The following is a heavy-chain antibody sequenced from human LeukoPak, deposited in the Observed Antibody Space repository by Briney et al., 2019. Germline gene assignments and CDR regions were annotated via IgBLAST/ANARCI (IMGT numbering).Heavy chain of an antibody. J-gene: IGHJ4*02. CDR2: INPISGAT. CDR1: GYTFTRYY. Sequence: ASVKVSCKTSGYTFTRYYMQWVRQAPGHGLEWMGIINPISGATDYAQKFQGRVTMTRDTSTSTVYMELSSLRSEDTAMYYWGRLPYRDGVAQDYWGQGTLVTVSS. CDR3: GRLPYRDGVAQDY. V-gene: IGHV1-46*01. D-gene: IGHD3-16*02.